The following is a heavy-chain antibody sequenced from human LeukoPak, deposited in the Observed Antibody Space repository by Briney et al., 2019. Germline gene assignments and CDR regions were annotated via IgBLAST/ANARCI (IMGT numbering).Heavy chain of an antibody. CDR3: ARGGYYYYYMDV. Sequence: KSSETLSLTCAVSGYSISSGDYWGWIRQPPGKGLEWIGSIYHSGSTYYNQSLKSRVTISVDRSKNQFSLKLSSVTAADTAVYYCARGGYYYYYMDVWGKGTTVTVSS. CDR1: GYSISSGDY. CDR2: IYHSGST. J-gene: IGHJ6*03. D-gene: IGHD3-16*01. V-gene: IGHV4-38-2*01.